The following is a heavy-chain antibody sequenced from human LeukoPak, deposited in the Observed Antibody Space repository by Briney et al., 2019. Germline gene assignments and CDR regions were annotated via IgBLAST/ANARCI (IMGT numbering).Heavy chain of an antibody. Sequence: ASVKVSCKASGYTFTGYYMHWVRQPPGHGLEWMGWINPNSGGTNYAQKFQGRVTMTRDTSISTAYMELSRLRSDDTAVYYCARDLSIVGATPDAFDIWGQGTMVTVSS. CDR2: INPNSGGT. D-gene: IGHD1-26*01. J-gene: IGHJ3*02. CDR3: ARDLSIVGATPDAFDI. CDR1: GYTFTGYY. V-gene: IGHV1-2*02.